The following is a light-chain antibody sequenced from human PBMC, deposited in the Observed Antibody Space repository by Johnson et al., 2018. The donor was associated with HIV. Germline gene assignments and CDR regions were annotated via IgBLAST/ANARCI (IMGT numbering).Light chain of an antibody. CDR1: SSNIGNNY. J-gene: IGLJ1*01. V-gene: IGLV1-51*02. Sequence: QSVLTQSPSVSAAPGQKVTISCSGSSSNIGNNYVSWYQQLPGTAPKLLIYEKNKRPSGIPDRFSGSKSGTSATLGITGLQTGDEADYYCETWDSSLGGVFGTGTKVTVL. CDR2: EKN. CDR3: ETWDSSLGGV.